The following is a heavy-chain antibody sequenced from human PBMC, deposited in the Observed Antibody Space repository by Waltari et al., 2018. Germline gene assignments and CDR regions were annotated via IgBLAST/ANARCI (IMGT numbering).Heavy chain of an antibody. Sequence: EVQLVEFGGGLVKPGGSLRLSCAASGFTFSSYSMNWVRPAPGKGLEWVSSISSSSSYIYYADSVKGRFTISRDNAKNSLYLQMNSLRAEDTAVYYCAREGYSSSWSIDYWGQGTLVTVSS. CDR3: AREGYSSSWSIDY. CDR1: GFTFSSYS. D-gene: IGHD6-6*01. J-gene: IGHJ4*02. V-gene: IGHV3-21*01. CDR2: ISSSSSYI.